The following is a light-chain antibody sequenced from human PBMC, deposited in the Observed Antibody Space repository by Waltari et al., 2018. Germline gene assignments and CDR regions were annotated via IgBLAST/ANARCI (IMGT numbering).Light chain of an antibody. J-gene: IGLJ3*02. Sequence: QSVLTQPPSASGTPGQRVTISCSGSSSNIGSNTVNLYQQLPGTAPKLLIYSNNQRPSGVPDRFSGSKSGTSASLAISGLQSEDEADYYCAAWDDSLNKVFGGGTKLTVL. CDR2: SNN. V-gene: IGLV1-44*01. CDR3: AAWDDSLNKV. CDR1: SSNIGSNT.